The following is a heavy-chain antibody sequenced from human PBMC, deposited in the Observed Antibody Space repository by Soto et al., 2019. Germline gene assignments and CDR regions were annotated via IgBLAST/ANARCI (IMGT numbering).Heavy chain of an antibody. V-gene: IGHV3-15*01. D-gene: IGHD6-19*01. Sequence: GSLRLSCAASGFTFTKAWMTWVRQTPGKGLEWVGRIKSRADGGTADYAASVKDRFIISRDDSNDTLYLHMNRLKTDDTAVDYCTTASQWLPPYSWGQGALVTGSS. CDR2: IKSRADGGTA. CDR3: TTASQWLPPYS. J-gene: IGHJ4*02. CDR1: GFTFTKAW.